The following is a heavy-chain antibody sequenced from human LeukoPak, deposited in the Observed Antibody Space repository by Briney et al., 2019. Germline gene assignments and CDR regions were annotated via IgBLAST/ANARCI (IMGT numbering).Heavy chain of an antibody. V-gene: IGHV4-59*07. Sequence: SDTLSLTCTVSGGSISSYYWSWIRQPPGKGLEWIGYIYYSGSTNYNPSLKSRVTISVDTSKNQFSLKLSSVTAADTAVYYCARFWDYGDYGIWFDPWGQGTLVTVSS. CDR2: IYYSGST. CDR3: ARFWDYGDYGIWFDP. D-gene: IGHD4-17*01. J-gene: IGHJ5*02. CDR1: GGSISSYY.